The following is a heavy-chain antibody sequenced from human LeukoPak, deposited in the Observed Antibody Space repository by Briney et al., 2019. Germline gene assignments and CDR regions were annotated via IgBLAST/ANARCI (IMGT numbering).Heavy chain of an antibody. J-gene: IGHJ6*02. CDR3: AKGIAAAGLYYYYGMDV. V-gene: IGHV3-23*01. CDR1: GFTFSSYA. CDR2: ISGSGGGT. Sequence: GGSLRLSCAASGFTFSSYAMSWVRQAPGKGLEWVSAISGSGGGTYYADSVKGRFTISRDNSKNTLYPQMNSLRAEDTAVYYCAKGIAAAGLYYYYGMDVWGQGTTVTVSS. D-gene: IGHD6-13*01.